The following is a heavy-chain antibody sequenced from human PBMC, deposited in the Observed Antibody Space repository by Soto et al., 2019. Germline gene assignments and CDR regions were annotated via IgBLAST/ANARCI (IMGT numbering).Heavy chain of an antibody. CDR1: GDSISGGGDY. CDR3: ARSQGCDHPQNWLDP. J-gene: IGHJ5*02. Sequence: QVQLQESGPGLVKPSQTLSLTCTVSGDSISGGGDYWSWIRQHPGKGLEWIGYMYYSGSTYYNPSVESLVTISVDTSKNQFSLKLSFVTAADTDVYYCARSQGCDHPQNWLDPWGQGILVTVSS. V-gene: IGHV4-31*01. CDR2: MYYSGST. D-gene: IGHD2-21*01.